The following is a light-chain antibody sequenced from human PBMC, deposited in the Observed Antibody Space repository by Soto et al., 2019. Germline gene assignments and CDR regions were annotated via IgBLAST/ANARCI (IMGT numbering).Light chain of an antibody. Sequence: QSALTQPASVSGSPGQSITISCTGTSSDVGGYNLVSWYQQHPDKAPKLILFGDSERPSGVSDRFSGSKSGNTASLTISGVQAEDEAVYHCCSYATSSFVFGTGTKVTVL. CDR2: GDS. CDR1: SSDVGGYNL. CDR3: CSYATSSFV. V-gene: IGLV2-23*01. J-gene: IGLJ1*01.